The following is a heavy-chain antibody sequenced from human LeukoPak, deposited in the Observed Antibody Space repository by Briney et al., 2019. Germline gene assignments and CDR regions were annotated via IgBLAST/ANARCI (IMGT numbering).Heavy chain of an antibody. D-gene: IGHD5-18*01. V-gene: IGHV1-18*01. CDR3: ARDQRDSYGNEPPIYYFDY. CDR1: GYTFTSYG. J-gene: IGHJ4*02. CDR2: ISAYNGNT. Sequence: GASVKVSCKASGYTFTSYGISWVRQAPGQGLEWMGWISAYNGNTNYAQKLQGRVTMTTDTSTSTAYMELRSLRSDDTAVYYCARDQRDSYGNEPPIYYFDYWGQGTLVTVSS.